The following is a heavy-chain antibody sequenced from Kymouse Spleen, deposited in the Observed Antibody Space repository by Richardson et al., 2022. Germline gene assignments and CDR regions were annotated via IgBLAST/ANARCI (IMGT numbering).Heavy chain of an antibody. J-gene: IGHJ4*02. D-gene: IGHD1-7*01. V-gene: IGHV3-73*02. CDR1: GFTFSGSA. CDR3: TRRGNWNYGFDY. CDR2: IRSKANSYAT. Sequence: EVQLVESGGGLVQPGGSLKLSCAASGFTFSGSAMHWVRQASGKGLEWVGRIRSKANSYATAYAASVKGRFTISRDDSKNTAYLQMNSLKTEDTAVYYCTRRGNWNYGFDYWGQGTLVTVSS.